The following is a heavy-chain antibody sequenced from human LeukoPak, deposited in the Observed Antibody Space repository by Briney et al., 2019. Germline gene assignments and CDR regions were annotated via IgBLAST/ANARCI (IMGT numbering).Heavy chain of an antibody. CDR1: GGSISSYY. J-gene: IGHJ6*03. V-gene: IGHV4-59*01. D-gene: IGHD2-2*01. Sequence: PSETLSLTCTVSGGSISSYYWSWIRQPPGKGLEWIGYIYYSGSTNYNPSLKSRVTISVDTSKNQFSLKLSSVTAADTAVYYCARDKEYQLLFPARRYYYYMDVWGKGTTVTVSS. CDR3: ARDKEYQLLFPARRYYYYMDV. CDR2: IYYSGST.